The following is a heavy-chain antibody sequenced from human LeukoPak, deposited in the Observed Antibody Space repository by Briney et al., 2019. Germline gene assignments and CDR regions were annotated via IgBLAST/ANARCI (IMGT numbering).Heavy chain of an antibody. V-gene: IGHV1-46*01. Sequence: ASEKVSCKASGYTFTSYYMHWGRHAPRQGLEWMGIVNPRGGSTSYAQKFEGRVTMTRDTSTSTVYMEVSSLRSEDTAVYYCARDKSGYSSGWYYYGMDVWGQGTTVTVSS. J-gene: IGHJ6*02. D-gene: IGHD6-19*01. CDR1: GYTFTSYY. CDR3: ARDKSGYSSGWYYYGMDV. CDR2: VNPRGGST.